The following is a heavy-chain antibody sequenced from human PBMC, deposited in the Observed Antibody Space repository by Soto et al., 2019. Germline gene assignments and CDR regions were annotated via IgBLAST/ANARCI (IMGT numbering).Heavy chain of an antibody. CDR3: ARCDFWSGYYNNYYYYMDV. J-gene: IGHJ6*03. CDR2: FDPEDGET. Sequence: ASVKVSCKVSGYTLTELSMHWVRQAPGKGLEWMGGFDPEDGETIYAQKYQGRVTMTEDTSTDTAYMELSSLRSEDTAVYYCARCDFWSGYYNNYYYYMDVWGKGTTVTVSS. CDR1: GYTLTELS. D-gene: IGHD3-3*01. V-gene: IGHV1-24*01.